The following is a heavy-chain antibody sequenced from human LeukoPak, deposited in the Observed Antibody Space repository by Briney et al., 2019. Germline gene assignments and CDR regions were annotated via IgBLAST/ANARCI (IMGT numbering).Heavy chain of an antibody. Sequence: GASVKVSCKASGYTFTSYAMNWVRQAPGQGLEWMGWINTNTGNPTHAQGFTGRFVFSLDTSVSTAYLQISSLKAEDAAVYYCARVRYYYDSSGYYVDAFDIWGQGTMVTVSS. CDR2: INTNTGNP. V-gene: IGHV7-4-1*02. J-gene: IGHJ3*02. CDR1: GYTFTSYA. D-gene: IGHD3-22*01. CDR3: ARVRYYYDSSGYYVDAFDI.